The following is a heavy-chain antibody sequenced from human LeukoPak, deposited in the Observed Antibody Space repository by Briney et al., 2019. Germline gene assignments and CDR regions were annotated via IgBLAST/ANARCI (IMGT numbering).Heavy chain of an antibody. Sequence: ASVKVSCKASRYTFTNYGISWVRQAPGQRLEWMGWISIYNGNTDYAQKLRGRVTMTTDTSTSTAYMELRSLRSDDTAVYYCARITYDFWSGYYMPDDPWGQGTLVTVSS. CDR1: RYTFTNYG. CDR2: ISIYNGNT. CDR3: ARITYDFWSGYYMPDDP. J-gene: IGHJ5*02. V-gene: IGHV1-18*01. D-gene: IGHD3-3*01.